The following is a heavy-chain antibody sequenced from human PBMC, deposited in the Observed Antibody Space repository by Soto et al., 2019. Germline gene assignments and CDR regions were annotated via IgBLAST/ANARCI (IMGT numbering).Heavy chain of an antibody. CDR3: AKDILGEFPTNWFDP. CDR2: ISGSGGST. D-gene: IGHD3-16*01. CDR1: GFTFSSYA. V-gene: IGHV3-23*01. J-gene: IGHJ5*02. Sequence: EVQLLESGGALVQPGGSLRLSCAGSGFTFSSYAMNWVRQAPGKGLEWVSGISGSGGSTYYADSVKGRFTISRDNSKNTLYVQMTSLRAEDTAVYYCAKDILGEFPTNWFDPWGQGTLVSVSS.